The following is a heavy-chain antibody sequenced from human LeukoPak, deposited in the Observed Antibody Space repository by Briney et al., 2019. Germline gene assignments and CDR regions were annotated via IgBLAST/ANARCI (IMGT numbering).Heavy chain of an antibody. J-gene: IGHJ6*03. CDR2: IYYSGST. CDR3: ARGAGRYYHYYMDV. Sequence: NSSETLSLTCTGSGGSISSYYWSWIRQPPGKGLEWIGYIYYSGSTNYNPSLKSRVTISVDTSKNQFSLKLSSVTAADTAVYYCARGAGRYYHYYMDVWGKGTTVTVSS. CDR1: GGSISSYY. V-gene: IGHV4-59*01. D-gene: IGHD6-19*01.